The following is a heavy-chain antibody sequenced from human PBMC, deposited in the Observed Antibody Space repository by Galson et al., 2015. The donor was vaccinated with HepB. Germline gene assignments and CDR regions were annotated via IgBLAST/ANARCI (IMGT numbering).Heavy chain of an antibody. Sequence: SLRLSCAASGFTVSGNYMSWVRQAPGKGLEWVSVIYSGGSTYYADSVKGRFTISRDNSKNTLYLQMNSLRAEDTAVYYCARDDRGSYLDYYGMDVWGQGTTVTVSS. D-gene: IGHD1-26*01. CDR1: GFTVSGNY. CDR3: ARDDRGSYLDYYGMDV. CDR2: IYSGGST. V-gene: IGHV3-53*01. J-gene: IGHJ6*02.